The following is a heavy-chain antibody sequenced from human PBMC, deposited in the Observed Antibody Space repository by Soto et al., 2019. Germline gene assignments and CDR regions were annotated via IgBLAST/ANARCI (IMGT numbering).Heavy chain of an antibody. J-gene: IGHJ5*02. Sequence: PSETLSLTCAVYGGSFSGYYWSWIRQPPGKGLEWIGEINHSGSTNYNPSLKSRVTISVDTSKNQFSLKLSSVTAADTAVYYCAREQGQQLVLVRWFDPWGQGTLVTVSS. CDR3: AREQGQQLVLVRWFDP. D-gene: IGHD6-13*01. V-gene: IGHV4-34*01. CDR1: GGSFSGYY. CDR2: INHSGST.